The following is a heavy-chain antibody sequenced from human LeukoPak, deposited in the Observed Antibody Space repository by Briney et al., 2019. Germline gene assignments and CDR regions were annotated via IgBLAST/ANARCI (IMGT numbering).Heavy chain of an antibody. CDR1: GFTFSSYW. CDR3: ATPYGDYYAFDI. J-gene: IGHJ3*02. CDR2: INSDGSST. V-gene: IGHV3-74*01. D-gene: IGHD4-17*01. Sequence: GGSLRLSCAASGFTFSSYWMHWVRQAPGKGLVWVSRINSDGSSTSYADSVKGRFTISRDNAKNTLYLQMNSLRAEDTAVYYCATPYGDYYAFDIWGQGTMVTVS.